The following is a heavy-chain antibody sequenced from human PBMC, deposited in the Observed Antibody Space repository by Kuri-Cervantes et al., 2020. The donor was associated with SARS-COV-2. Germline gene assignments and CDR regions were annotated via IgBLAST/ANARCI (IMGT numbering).Heavy chain of an antibody. J-gene: IGHJ3*01. Sequence: ASVKVSCKVSGNTLTELPLHWVRQAPGKGPEWMGGFDPEQREIIYAQKFQGRVSMTEDTSTDTAYMELSSLRSEDTAVYYCATEGNSIIIWAFAHWGQGTKVTVSS. CDR2: FDPEQREI. V-gene: IGHV1-24*01. CDR1: GNTLTELP. CDR3: ATEGNSIIIWAFAH. D-gene: IGHD2/OR15-2a*01.